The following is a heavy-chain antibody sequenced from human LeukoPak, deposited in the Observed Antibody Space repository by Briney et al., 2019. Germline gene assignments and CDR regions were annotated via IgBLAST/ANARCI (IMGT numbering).Heavy chain of an antibody. V-gene: IGHV1-2*02. Sequence: SVKVSCKASGYTFTGYYMHWVRQAPGQGLEWMGWINPNSGGTNYAQKFQGRVTMTRDTSISTAYMELSRLRSDDTAVYYCARSLGVGAIFRDGMDVWGQGTTVTVSS. CDR3: ARSLGVGAIFRDGMDV. D-gene: IGHD1-26*01. CDR1: GYTFTGYY. CDR2: INPNSGGT. J-gene: IGHJ6*02.